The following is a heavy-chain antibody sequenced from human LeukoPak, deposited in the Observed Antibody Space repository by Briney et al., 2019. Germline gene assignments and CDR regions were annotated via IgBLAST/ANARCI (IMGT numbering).Heavy chain of an antibody. V-gene: IGHV1-69*13. J-gene: IGHJ4*02. CDR3: ARSPEYSGSYHFDY. CDR2: IIPIFGTA. D-gene: IGHD1-26*01. Sequence: SVKVSCEASGGNFSSYAISWVRQAPGQGLEWMGGIIPIFGTANYAQKFQGRVTITADESTSTAYMELSSLRSEDTAVYYCARSPEYSGSYHFDYWGQGTLVTVSS. CDR1: GGNFSSYA.